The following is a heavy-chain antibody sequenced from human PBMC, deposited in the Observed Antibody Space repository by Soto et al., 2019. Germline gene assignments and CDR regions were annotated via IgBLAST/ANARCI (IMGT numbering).Heavy chain of an antibody. CDR3: ARPRGIHYHLFPWLVA. V-gene: IGHV3-30-3*01. CDR1: GFTFSSYA. Sequence: GGSLRLSCAASGFTFSSYAMHWVRQAPGKGLEWVAVISYDGSNKYYADSVKGRFTISRDNAKNTLYLQMNSLRAEDTAVYSCARPRGIHYHLFPWLVAWCPGTSLTVFS. J-gene: IGHJ6*02. D-gene: IGHD3-10*01. CDR2: ISYDGSNK.